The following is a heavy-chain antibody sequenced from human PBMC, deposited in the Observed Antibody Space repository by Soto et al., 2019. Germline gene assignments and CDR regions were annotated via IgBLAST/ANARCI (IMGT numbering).Heavy chain of an antibody. Sequence: QVQLVQSGAEVTRPGASVKVSCKASGYSFISHDIHWVRQAPGQGLEWMGFINPSGGSATLAQKXXXXXXXXXXXXXXXXXXXXXXXXXXXXXXXYXARDYLSSKLSLSYFDFWGQGTLVTVSS. D-gene: IGHD2-2*01. CDR3: ARDYLSSKLSLSYFDF. CDR1: GYSFISHD. V-gene: IGHV1-46*01. CDR2: INPSGGSA. J-gene: IGHJ4*02.